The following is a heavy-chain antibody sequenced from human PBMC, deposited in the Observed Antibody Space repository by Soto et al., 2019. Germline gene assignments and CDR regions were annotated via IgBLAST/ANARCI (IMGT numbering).Heavy chain of an antibody. CDR1: GFTFTSSA. Sequence: SVKVSCKASGFTFTSSAVQWVRQARGQRLEWIGWIVVGSGNTNYAQKFQERVTITRDMSTSTAYMELSSLRSEDTAVYYCARDSSSYHYYYGMDVWVQGTTVTV. CDR3: ARDSSSYHYYYGMDV. CDR2: IVVGSGNT. V-gene: IGHV1-58*01. J-gene: IGHJ6*02.